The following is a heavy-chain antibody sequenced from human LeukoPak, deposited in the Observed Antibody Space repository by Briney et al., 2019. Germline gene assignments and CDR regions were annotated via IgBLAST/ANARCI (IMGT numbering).Heavy chain of an antibody. Sequence: ASVKVSCKASGYIFSNYGISWVRQAPGQGLEWMGWISGHNGNKNYAQKVQDRVTMTTDTSTNTAYMELKTLRSDDTAVYFCARDHAGSYYDVWSGYYNDDGGADYWGQGTLVTISS. CDR2: ISGHNGNK. D-gene: IGHD3-3*01. CDR1: GYIFSNYG. J-gene: IGHJ4*02. V-gene: IGHV1-18*01. CDR3: ARDHAGSYYDVWSGYYNDDGGADY.